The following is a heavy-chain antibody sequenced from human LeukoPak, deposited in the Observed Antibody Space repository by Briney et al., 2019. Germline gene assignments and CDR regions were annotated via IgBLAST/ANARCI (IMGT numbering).Heavy chain of an antibody. CDR1: GFTFSSYA. Sequence: GGSLRLSCAASGFTFSSYAMSWVRQAPGKGLEWVSAISGSGGSTYYADSVKGRFTISRDNSKNTLYLQMNSLRAEDTAVYYCARELYDFWSGSYYYMDVWGKGTTVTVSS. J-gene: IGHJ6*03. D-gene: IGHD3-3*01. CDR3: ARELYDFWSGSYYYMDV. V-gene: IGHV3-23*01. CDR2: ISGSGGST.